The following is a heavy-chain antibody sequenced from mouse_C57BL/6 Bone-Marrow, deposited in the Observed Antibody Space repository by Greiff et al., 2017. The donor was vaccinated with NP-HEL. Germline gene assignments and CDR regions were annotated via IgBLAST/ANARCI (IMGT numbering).Heavy chain of an antibody. D-gene: IGHD2-5*01. CDR1: GYTFTSYW. Sequence: QVQLKQPGAELVKPGASVKVSCKASGYTFTSYWMHWVKQRPGQGLEWIGRIHPSDSDTNYNQKFKGKATLTVDNTSSTACMQLSSLTSEDSAVYYCAIRDYSNYDYYYAMDYWGQGTSVTVSS. CDR2: IHPSDSDT. V-gene: IGHV1-74*01. J-gene: IGHJ4*01. CDR3: AIRDYSNYDYYYAMDY.